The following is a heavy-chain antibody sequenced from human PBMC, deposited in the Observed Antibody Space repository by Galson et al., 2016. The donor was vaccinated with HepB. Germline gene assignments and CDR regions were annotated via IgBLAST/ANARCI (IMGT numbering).Heavy chain of an antibody. J-gene: IGHJ4*02. CDR3: AKDPLLLGVVMSADTS. CDR1: GFTFSGYD. D-gene: IGHD2-15*01. V-gene: IGHV3-30*18. CDR2: ISYDGRNK. Sequence: SLRLSCAASGFTFSGYDMHWVRQAPGKVLEWVALISYDGRNKNYVDSVKGRFTISRDNSKNTLYLQMNSLRAEDTAVYYCAKDPLLLGVVMSADTSWGQGTLVTVPP.